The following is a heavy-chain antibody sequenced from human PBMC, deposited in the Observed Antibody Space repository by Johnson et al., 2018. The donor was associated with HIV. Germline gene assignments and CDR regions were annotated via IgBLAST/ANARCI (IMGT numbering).Heavy chain of an antibody. J-gene: IGHJ3*02. CDR3: ARDLRIYDAFDI. V-gene: IGHV3-11*04. Sequence: QVQLVESGGGLVKPGGSLRLSCAASGFTFSDYYMNWVRQAPGKGLEWLSYISSSGTAKYYADSVKGRFTISRDNSKNTLYLQMNSLRAEDTAVYYCARDLRIYDAFDIWGQGTMVTVSS. CDR1: GFTFSDYY. CDR2: ISSSGTAK. D-gene: IGHD3-10*01.